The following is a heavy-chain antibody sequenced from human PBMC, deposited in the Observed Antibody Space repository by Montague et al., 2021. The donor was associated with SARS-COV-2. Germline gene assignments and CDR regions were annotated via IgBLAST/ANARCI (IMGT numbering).Heavy chain of an antibody. Sequence: PALVKPTQTLTLTCTFSGFSLGTSGMCVSWVRQPPGKALEWLALIDWDDNKFYSTSLKTRLTISKDTSKNQVVLTMTNVDPVDTATYYCARSLYDILTGYYLPFDYGGQGTLVTVSS. CDR1: GFSLGTSGMC. D-gene: IGHD3-9*01. V-gene: IGHV2-70*20. CDR2: IDWDDNK. J-gene: IGHJ4*02. CDR3: ARSLYDILTGYYLPFDY.